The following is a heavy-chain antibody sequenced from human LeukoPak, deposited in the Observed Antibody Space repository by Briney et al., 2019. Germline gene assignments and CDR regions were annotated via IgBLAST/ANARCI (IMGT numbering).Heavy chain of an antibody. Sequence: SETLSLTCTVSGGSISSYYWSWIRQPPGKGLEWIGYIYYSGSTYYNPSLKSRVTISVDTSKNQFSLKLSSVTAADTAVYYCARVITVTTRGGWFDPWGQGTLVTVSS. CDR2: IYYSGST. CDR3: ARVITVTTRGGWFDP. J-gene: IGHJ5*02. V-gene: IGHV4-59*12. D-gene: IGHD4-17*01. CDR1: GGSISSYY.